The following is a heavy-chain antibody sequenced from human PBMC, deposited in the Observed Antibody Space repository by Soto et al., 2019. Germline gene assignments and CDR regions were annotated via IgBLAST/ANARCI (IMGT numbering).Heavy chain of an antibody. J-gene: IGHJ4*02. D-gene: IGHD6-19*01. CDR2: ISGSGGST. Sequence: EVQLLESGGGLVQPGGSLRLSCAASGFTFSSYAMSWVRQAPGKGLDWVSYISGSGGSTYYADSVKGRFTISRDNSKNTLHLQMNSLRVEDTAVYYCAKRGRGAVAFDYWGQGTLVTVSS. CDR3: AKRGRGAVAFDY. CDR1: GFTFSSYA. V-gene: IGHV3-23*01.